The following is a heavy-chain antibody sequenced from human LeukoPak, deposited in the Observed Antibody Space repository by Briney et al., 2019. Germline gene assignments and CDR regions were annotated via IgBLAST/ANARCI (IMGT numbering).Heavy chain of an antibody. CDR3: ASFIRQQLVHTDFDY. CDR1: GFTFRSYW. Sequence: GGSLRLSCAASGFTFRSYWMSWVRQAPGKGLEWVANIKQGGSEKYYVASGKGRFTISRDNAKNSLYLQMNSLRAEDTAVYYCASFIRQQLVHTDFDYWGQGTLVTVSS. D-gene: IGHD6-13*01. J-gene: IGHJ4*02. CDR2: IKQGGSEK. V-gene: IGHV3-7*02.